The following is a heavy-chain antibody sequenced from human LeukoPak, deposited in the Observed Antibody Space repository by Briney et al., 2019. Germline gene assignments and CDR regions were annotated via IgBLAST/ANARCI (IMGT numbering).Heavy chain of an antibody. V-gene: IGHV3-74*01. Sequence: GGSLRLSCAASGFTFSSYWMHWVRQAPGKGLVWVSRINSDGSSTTYADSVKGRFTISRDNAKNRLYLQMNSLRAEDTAVYYCARGKARTDSSGWYGIGDYWGQGTLVTVSS. CDR2: INSDGSST. CDR1: GFTFSSYW. J-gene: IGHJ4*02. CDR3: ARGKARTDSSGWYGIGDY. D-gene: IGHD6-19*01.